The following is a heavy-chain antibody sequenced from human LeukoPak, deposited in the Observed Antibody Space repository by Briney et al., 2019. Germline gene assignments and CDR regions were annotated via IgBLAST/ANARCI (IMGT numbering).Heavy chain of an antibody. J-gene: IGHJ6*03. V-gene: IGHV4-38-2*02. CDR2: IYHSGST. CDR3: ARSGFDEETGYYYMDV. CDR1: GYSISSGYY. D-gene: IGHD5-12*01. Sequence: PSETLSLTCTVSGYSISSGYYWGWIRQPPGKGLEWIGSIYHSGSTYYNPSLKSRVTISVDTSKNQFSLKLSSVTAADTAVYYCARSGFDEETGYYYMDVWGKGTTVTVSS.